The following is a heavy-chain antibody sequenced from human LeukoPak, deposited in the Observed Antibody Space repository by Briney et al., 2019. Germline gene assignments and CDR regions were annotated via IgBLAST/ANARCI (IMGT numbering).Heavy chain of an antibody. CDR1: GFTFSIYA. CDR2: IDGSGYNT. D-gene: IGHD5-18*01. Sequence: PGGSLRLSCAASGFTFSIYAMSWVRQAPGKGLEWVSSIDGSGYNTYYADSVKGRFTISRDNSKSTLFLQMNSPRAEDRAIYYCARESRLRIQYFDYWGQGTLVAVSS. J-gene: IGHJ4*02. V-gene: IGHV3-23*01. CDR3: ARESRLRIQYFDY.